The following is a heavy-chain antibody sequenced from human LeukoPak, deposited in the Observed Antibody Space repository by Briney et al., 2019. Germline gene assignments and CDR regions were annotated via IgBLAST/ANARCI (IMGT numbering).Heavy chain of an antibody. CDR1: GFTFSSYG. D-gene: IGHD5-12*01. J-gene: IGHJ6*02. Sequence: QPGGSLRLSCAASGFTFSSYGMHWVRQAPGKGLEWVAFIRYDGSNKYYADSVKGRFTISRDNSKNTLYLQMNSLRAEDTAVYYCAKDPYPPFHPHSGYDPYDPRVYYGMDVWGQGTTVTVSS. CDR2: IRYDGSNK. CDR3: AKDPYPPFHPHSGYDPYDPRVYYGMDV. V-gene: IGHV3-30*02.